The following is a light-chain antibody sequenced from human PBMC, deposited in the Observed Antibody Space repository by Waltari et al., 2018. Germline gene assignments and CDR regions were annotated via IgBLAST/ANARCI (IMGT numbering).Light chain of an antibody. CDR1: TSNIGTNT. J-gene: IGLJ3*02. CDR3: ATWDDSLSDRV. CDR2: SNY. Sequence: QSVLTQPPSTSGTPGQRVTISCSGSTSNIGTNTVTWYQLLPGTATKPVIFSNYHRPSVVPDRLSASKSGTSASLVISGLQSEDEADYFCATWDDSLSDRVFGGGTKVTVL. V-gene: IGLV1-44*01.